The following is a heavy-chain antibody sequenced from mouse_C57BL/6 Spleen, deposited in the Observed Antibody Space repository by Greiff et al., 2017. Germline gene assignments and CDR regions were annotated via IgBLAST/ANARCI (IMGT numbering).Heavy chain of an antibody. CDR2: IYPGDGDT. J-gene: IGHJ4*01. Sequence: QVQLQQSGPELVKPGASVKISCKASGYAFSSSWMNWVKQRPGKGLEWIGRIYPGDGDTNYNGKFKGKATLTADKSSSTAYMQLSSLTSEDSAVYFCARPGVVAPYYAMDYWGQGTSGTVSS. CDR1: GYAFSSSW. CDR3: ARPGVVAPYYAMDY. V-gene: IGHV1-82*01. D-gene: IGHD1-1*01.